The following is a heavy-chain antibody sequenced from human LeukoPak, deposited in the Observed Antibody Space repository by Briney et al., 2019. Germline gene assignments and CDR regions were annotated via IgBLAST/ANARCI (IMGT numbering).Heavy chain of an antibody. CDR1: GGSISSYY. CDR3: AREGMAVGFARFPIFNY. V-gene: IGHV4-59*01. D-gene: IGHD6-19*01. J-gene: IGHJ4*02. CDR2: IYYSGST. Sequence: SETLSLTCTVSGGSISSYYWSWIRQPPERGLQWIGDIYYSGSTNYNPSLKRRVTISVDTSKNQFSLRLTSVTAADTAVYYCAREGMAVGFARFPIFNYWGQGTLVTVSS.